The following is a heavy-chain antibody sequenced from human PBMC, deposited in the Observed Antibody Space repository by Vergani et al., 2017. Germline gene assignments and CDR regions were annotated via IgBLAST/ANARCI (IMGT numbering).Heavy chain of an antibody. V-gene: IGHV2-26*01. CDR2: IFSNDEK. CDR1: GFSLSNARMG. CDR3: ARTGGRRYYYDISGYYLPDY. Sequence: QVTLKESGPVLVKPTETLTLTCTVSGFSLSNARMGVSWIRQPPGKALEWLAHIFSNDEKSYSTSLKSRLTISKDTSKSQVVLTMTNMDPVDTATYYCARTGGRRYYYDISGYYLPDYGGQGTLVTVSS. D-gene: IGHD3-22*01. J-gene: IGHJ4*02.